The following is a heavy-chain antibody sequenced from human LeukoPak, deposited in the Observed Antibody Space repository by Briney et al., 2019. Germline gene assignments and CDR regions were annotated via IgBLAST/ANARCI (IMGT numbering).Heavy chain of an antibody. J-gene: IGHJ2*01. V-gene: IGHV4-4*07. CDR3: AKLLSSTVTTFWYFDL. D-gene: IGHD4-17*01. CDR1: GGSISSYY. CDR2: IYTSGST. Sequence: SETLSLTCTVSGGSISSYYWSWIRQPAGKGLEWIGRIYTSGSTNYNPSLKSRVTMSVDTSKNQFSLKLSSVTAADTAVYYCAKLLSSTVTTFWYFDLWGRGTLVTVSS.